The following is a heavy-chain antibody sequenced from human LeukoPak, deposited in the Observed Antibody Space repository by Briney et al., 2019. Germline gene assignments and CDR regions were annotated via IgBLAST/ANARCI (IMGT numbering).Heavy chain of an antibody. CDR2: ISSSGSTI. J-gene: IGHJ4*02. V-gene: IGHV3-48*03. CDR3: ARAGVYSSSWYREAIDY. Sequence: GGSLRLSCAASGFTFSSYEMNWVRQAPGKGLEWVPYISSSGSTIYYADSVKGRFTISRDNAKNSLYLQMNSLRAEDTAVYYCARAGVYSSSWYREAIDYWGQGTLVTVSS. D-gene: IGHD6-13*01. CDR1: GFTFSSYE.